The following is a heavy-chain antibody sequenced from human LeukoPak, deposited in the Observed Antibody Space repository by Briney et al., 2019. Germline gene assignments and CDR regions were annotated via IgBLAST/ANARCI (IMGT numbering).Heavy chain of an antibody. CDR3: ARDRYVGATGDY. V-gene: IGHV4-34*01. J-gene: IGHJ4*02. CDR2: INHSGST. Sequence: SETLSLTCAVYGGSFSGYYWSWIRQPPGKWLEWIGEINHSGSTNYNPSLKSRVTISVDTSKNQFSLKLSSVTAADTAVYYCARDRYVGATGDYWGQGTLVTVSS. D-gene: IGHD1-26*01. CDR1: GGSFSGYY.